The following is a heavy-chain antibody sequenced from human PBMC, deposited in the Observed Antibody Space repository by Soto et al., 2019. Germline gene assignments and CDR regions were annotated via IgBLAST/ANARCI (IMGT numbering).Heavy chain of an antibody. Sequence: QVQLVESGGGVVQPGRSLRLSCAASGFTFSSYAMHWVRQAPGKGLEWVAVISYDGSNKYYADSVKGRFTISRDNSKNTLYLQMNSLRAEDTAVYYCARGTWELLYYFDYWGQGTLVTVSS. CDR3: ARGTWELLYYFDY. V-gene: IGHV3-30-3*01. J-gene: IGHJ4*02. D-gene: IGHD1-26*01. CDR2: ISYDGSNK. CDR1: GFTFSSYA.